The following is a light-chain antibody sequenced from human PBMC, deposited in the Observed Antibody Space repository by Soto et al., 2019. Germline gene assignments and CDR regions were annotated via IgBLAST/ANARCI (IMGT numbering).Light chain of an antibody. V-gene: IGKV3-20*01. J-gene: IGKJ4*01. CDR2: GAS. Sequence: IVLTQSPGTLSLSPGERATLSCRASQSVTSNYLAWYQDKPGQAPRRLIYGASSRATGITARFSGSRSGTAFTLTISSLEPEDFAVYYCRQYGRSLGFAFGGGTKVDIK. CDR1: QSVTSNY. CDR3: RQYGRSLGFA.